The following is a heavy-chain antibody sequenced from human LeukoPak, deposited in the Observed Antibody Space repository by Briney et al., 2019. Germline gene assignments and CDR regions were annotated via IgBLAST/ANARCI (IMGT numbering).Heavy chain of an antibody. Sequence: SETLSLTCTVSGYSISSGYYWGWIRQPPGKGLEWIGSIYHSGSTYYNPSLKGRVTISVDTSKNQFSLKLSSVTAADTAVYYCAREYGDPLVYYYYYYMDVWGKGTTVTVSS. CDR2: IYHSGST. V-gene: IGHV4-38-2*02. D-gene: IGHD4-17*01. CDR3: AREYGDPLVYYYYYYMDV. J-gene: IGHJ6*03. CDR1: GYSISSGYY.